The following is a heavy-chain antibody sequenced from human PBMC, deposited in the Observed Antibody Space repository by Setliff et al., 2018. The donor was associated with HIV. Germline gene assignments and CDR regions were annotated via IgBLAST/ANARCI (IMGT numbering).Heavy chain of an antibody. CDR3: ARDRKLNTYYNFWSGSEEPFDY. CDR2: ISAYNGNT. V-gene: IGHV1-18*01. D-gene: IGHD3-3*01. CDR1: GYTFTSNG. Sequence: ASVKVSCKASGYTFTSNGISWVRQAPGQGLEWMGWISAYNGNTNYAQKLQGRVTMTTDTSTSTAYMELRSLRSDDTAVYYCARDRKLNTYYNFWSGSEEPFDYWGQGTLVTVPQ. J-gene: IGHJ4*02.